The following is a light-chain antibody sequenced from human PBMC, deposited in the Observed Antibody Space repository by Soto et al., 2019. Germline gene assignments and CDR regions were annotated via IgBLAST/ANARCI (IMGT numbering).Light chain of an antibody. V-gene: IGLV2-11*01. CDR2: DVS. CDR1: SSDIGTHNF. Sequence: QSVLTQPRSVSGSPGQSVTISCTGTSSDIGTHNFVSWYQHHPGEAPKLMIYDVSERPSGVPDRFSGSKPGNTASLTISGVQADDGADYYCCVYSGTYGSYVFGTGTKVTVL. J-gene: IGLJ1*01. CDR3: CVYSGTYGSYV.